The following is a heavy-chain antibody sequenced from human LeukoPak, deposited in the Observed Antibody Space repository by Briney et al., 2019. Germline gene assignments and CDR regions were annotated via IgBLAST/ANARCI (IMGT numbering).Heavy chain of an antibody. CDR2: VVGGGGTT. Sequence: PGGSLRLSCTASGFTFVNYAMSWVRQAPEKGLEGVSAVVGGGGTTFYADSVKGRFTISRDNSRNTVYLQINRLRAEDTAVYYCARALIVGASVGWGQGTLVTVSS. V-gene: IGHV3-23*01. J-gene: IGHJ4*02. CDR3: ARALIVGASVG. CDR1: GFTFVNYA. D-gene: IGHD1-26*01.